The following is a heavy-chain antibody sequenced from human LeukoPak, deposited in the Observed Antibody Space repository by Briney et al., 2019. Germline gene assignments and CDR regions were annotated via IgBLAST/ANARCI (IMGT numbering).Heavy chain of an antibody. CDR1: GYTFTGYY. J-gene: IGHJ4*02. Sequence: ASVKVSCKASGYTFTGYYMHWVRQAPGQGREGMGRINPNSGGTNYAQKFQGRVTITRDTSISTAYMELSRLRSDYTAVYYCARVPAPARYSYDPIDYWGQGTLVTVSS. D-gene: IGHD5-18*01. CDR3: ARVPAPARYSYDPIDY. CDR2: INPNSGGT. V-gene: IGHV1-2*06.